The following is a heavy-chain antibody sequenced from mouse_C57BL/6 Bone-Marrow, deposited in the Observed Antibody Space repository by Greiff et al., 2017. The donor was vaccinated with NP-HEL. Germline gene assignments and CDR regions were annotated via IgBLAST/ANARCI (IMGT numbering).Heavy chain of an antibody. J-gene: IGHJ3*01. D-gene: IGHD2-1*01. V-gene: IGHV5-17*01. CDR2: ISSGSSTI. Sequence: EVQLVESGGGLVKPGGSLKLSCAASGFTFSDYGMHWVRQAPEKGLEWVAYISSGSSTIYYADTVKGRFTISRDNAKNTLFLQMTSLRSEDTAMYYCARLGNRAWFAYWGQGTLVTVSA. CDR3: ARLGNRAWFAY. CDR1: GFTFSDYG.